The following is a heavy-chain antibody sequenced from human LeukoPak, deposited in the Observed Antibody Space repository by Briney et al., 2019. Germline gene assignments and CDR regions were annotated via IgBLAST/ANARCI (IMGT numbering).Heavy chain of an antibody. V-gene: IGHV5-51*01. Sequence: GESLKISCKGSGYSFTSYWIAWVRQMPGQGLEWMGIVYPGDSDTRYSPSFRGQVTISADKSISTAYLQWSSLKASDTAMYSCARLRSTAYHPLAFDPWGQGTLVTVSS. D-gene: IGHD2-21*02. CDR1: GYSFTSYW. J-gene: IGHJ5*02. CDR3: ARLRSTAYHPLAFDP. CDR2: VYPGDSDT.